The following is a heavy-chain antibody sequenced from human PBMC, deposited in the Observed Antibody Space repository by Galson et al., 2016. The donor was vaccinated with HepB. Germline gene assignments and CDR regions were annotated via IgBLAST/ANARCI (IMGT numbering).Heavy chain of an antibody. Sequence: SVKVSCKASGGTFSSYAINWVRQAPGQGLEWMGGIIPIFGIANYAQKFQGRVTITADRSTSTDYMELSSLRSEDTAVYFCARASDSGNYNTPLDYWGQGPLVTVSS. J-gene: IGHJ4*02. V-gene: IGHV1-69*10. CDR2: IIPIFGIA. CDR1: GGTFSSYA. CDR3: ARASDSGNYNTPLDY. D-gene: IGHD4-23*01.